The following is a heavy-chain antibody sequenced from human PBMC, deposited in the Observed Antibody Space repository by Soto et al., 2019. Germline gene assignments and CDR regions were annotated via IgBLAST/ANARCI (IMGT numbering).Heavy chain of an antibody. V-gene: IGHV1-69*01. CDR1: GGTFSSYA. Sequence: QVQLVQSGAEVKKPGSSVKVSCKASGGTFSSYAISWVRQAPGQGLEWMGGIIPIFGTANYAQKFQGRVTITADESTRTAYMELSSLRSEDTAVYYGARDLLHYDSSGYWGLFDPWGQGTLVTVSS. D-gene: IGHD3-22*01. CDR3: ARDLLHYDSSGYWGLFDP. CDR2: IIPIFGTA. J-gene: IGHJ5*02.